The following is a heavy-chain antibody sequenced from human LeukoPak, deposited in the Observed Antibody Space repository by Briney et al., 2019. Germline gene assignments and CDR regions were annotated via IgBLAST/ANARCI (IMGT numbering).Heavy chain of an antibody. CDR1: GYTFTDYY. J-gene: IGHJ4*02. Sequence: ASVTVSCKASGYTFTDYYIHWVRQAPGHGLEWVGRNNPNSGGTNYAQKFQGRVTMTRDVSITTAYMELSRLRSDDTAIYYCARVIDSGGSYWHSYGYWGQGTMVTVSS. D-gene: IGHD3-22*01. V-gene: IGHV1-2*02. CDR3: ARVIDSGGSYWHSYGY. CDR2: NNPNSGGT.